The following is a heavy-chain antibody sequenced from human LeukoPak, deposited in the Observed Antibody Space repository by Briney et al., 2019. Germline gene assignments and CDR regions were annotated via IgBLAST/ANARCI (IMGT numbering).Heavy chain of an antibody. D-gene: IGHD6-13*01. V-gene: IGHV1-2*02. J-gene: IGHJ5*02. CDR3: ARSLIIPTAVTNWLDP. CDR2: IIPNTGGT. CDR1: GYTFTGYY. Sequence: ASVRVSCKASGYTFTGYYIHWVRQAPGQGLEWMGWIIPNTGGTNYAQRFQGRVTMTRDTSISTAYMELTNLGSDDTAVYFCARSLIIPTAVTNWLDPWGPGTLVTVSS.